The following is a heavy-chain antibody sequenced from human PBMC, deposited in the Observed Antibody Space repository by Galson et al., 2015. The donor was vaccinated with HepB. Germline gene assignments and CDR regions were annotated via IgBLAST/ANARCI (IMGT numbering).Heavy chain of an antibody. CDR3: AREGRIVVDPDAFDI. V-gene: IGHV1-24*01. D-gene: IGHD2-2*01. CDR2: FDPEDGET. J-gene: IGHJ3*02. CDR1: GYTLTELS. Sequence: SVKVSCKVSGYTLTELSMHWVRQAPGKGLEWMGGFDPEDGETIYAQKFRGRVTMTEDTSTDTAYMELSSLRSDDTAVYYCAREGRIVVDPDAFDIWGQGTMVTVSS.